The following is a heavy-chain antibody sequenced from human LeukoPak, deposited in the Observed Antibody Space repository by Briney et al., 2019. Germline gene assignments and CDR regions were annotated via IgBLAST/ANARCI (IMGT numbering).Heavy chain of an antibody. CDR2: IYYSGST. J-gene: IGHJ5*02. V-gene: IGHV4-59*12. D-gene: IGHD3-10*01. Sequence: SETLSLTCTVSGGSISSYYWSWIRQPPGKGLEWIGYIYYSGSTNYNPSLKSRVTMSIDTSKNQFSLNLISVTAADTAVYYCARDSGTTGEVKFDPWGQGTLVTVSS. CDR1: GGSISSYY. CDR3: ARDSGTTGEVKFDP.